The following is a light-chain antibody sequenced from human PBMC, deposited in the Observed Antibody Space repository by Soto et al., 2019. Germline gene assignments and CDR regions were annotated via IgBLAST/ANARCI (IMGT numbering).Light chain of an antibody. CDR2: RAS. J-gene: IGKJ1*01. CDR1: QSVSSSY. V-gene: IGKV3-15*01. CDR3: QQYQNLWT. Sequence: EIVMTQSPATLSVSPGERATFSCRASQSVSSSYLAWYQQRPGQAPRLLIYRASTRATGVPARFSGSGSGTEFTLTISSLQSEDFAIYYCQQYQNLWTFGQGTKVDIK.